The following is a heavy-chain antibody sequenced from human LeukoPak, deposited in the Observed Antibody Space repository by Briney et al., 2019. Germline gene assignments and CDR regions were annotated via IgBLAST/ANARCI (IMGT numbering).Heavy chain of an antibody. CDR2: IIPILGIA. V-gene: IGHV1-69*04. J-gene: IGHJ6*02. CDR3: ARVRCSGGSCNNYYNYYGMDV. Sequence: GASVKVSCKASGGTFSSYAISWVRQAPGQGLEWMGRIIPILGIANYAQKFQGRVTITADKSTSTAYMELSSLRSEDTAVYYCARVRCSGGSCNNYYNYYGMDVWGQGTTVTVSS. CDR1: GGTFSSYA. D-gene: IGHD2-15*01.